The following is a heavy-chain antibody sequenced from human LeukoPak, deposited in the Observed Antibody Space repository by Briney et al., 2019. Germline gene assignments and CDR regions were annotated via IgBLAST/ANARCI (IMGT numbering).Heavy chain of an antibody. D-gene: IGHD3-9*01. CDR1: GFTFDDYA. CDR2: VSWNSGSI. CDR3: AKGGPFDGYYFDY. Sequence: GGSLRLSCAASGFTFDDYAMHWVRQAPGKGLEWVSGVSWNSGSIGYADSAKGRFTISRDNAKNSLYLQMNSLRAEDTALYYCAKGGPFDGYYFDYWGQGTLVTVSS. V-gene: IGHV3-9*01. J-gene: IGHJ4*02.